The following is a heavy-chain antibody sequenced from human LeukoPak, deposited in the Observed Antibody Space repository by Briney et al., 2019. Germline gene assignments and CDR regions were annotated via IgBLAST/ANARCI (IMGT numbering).Heavy chain of an antibody. CDR3: TLTYYFMFPDAY. Sequence: GGSLRLSCAASGFTFSSYSMNWVRQAPGKGLEWVSSISSSSSYIYYADSVKGRFTISRGNSKNTLYLQMNSLRAEDTAVYYCTLTYYFMFPDAYWGQGTLVTVSS. CDR2: ISSSSSYI. J-gene: IGHJ4*02. D-gene: IGHD3-10*01. V-gene: IGHV3-21*04. CDR1: GFTFSSYS.